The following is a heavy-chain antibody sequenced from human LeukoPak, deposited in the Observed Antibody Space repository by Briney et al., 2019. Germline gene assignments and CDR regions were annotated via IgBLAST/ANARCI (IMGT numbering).Heavy chain of an antibody. CDR1: GYTFSAFH. D-gene: IGHD5-18*01. CDR3: ARDPYSNYFDY. J-gene: IGHJ4*02. Sequence: ASVKVSCKASGYTFSAFHIHWVRLAPGQGPEWMGWVNPNNGGTNYAQKFQGRVTMTRDTSISTAYMELNRLRSDDTAVYYCARDPYSNYFDYWGQGTLVTVSS. CDR2: VNPNNGGT. V-gene: IGHV1-2*02.